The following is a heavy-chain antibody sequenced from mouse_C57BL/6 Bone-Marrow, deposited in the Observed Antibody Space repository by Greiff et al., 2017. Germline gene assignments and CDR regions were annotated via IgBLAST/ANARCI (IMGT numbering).Heavy chain of an antibody. CDR2: ISYDGSN. D-gene: IGHD2-4*01. J-gene: IGHJ3*01. CDR3: ARDYDYDPAWFAY. V-gene: IGHV3-6*01. CDR1: GYSITSGYY. Sequence: EVKVEESGPGLVKPSQSLSLTCSVTGYSITSGYYWNWIRQFPGNKLEWMGDISYDGSNNYNPSLKNRISITRDTSKNQFFLKLNSVTTEDTATYYCARDYDYDPAWFAYWGQGTLVTVSA.